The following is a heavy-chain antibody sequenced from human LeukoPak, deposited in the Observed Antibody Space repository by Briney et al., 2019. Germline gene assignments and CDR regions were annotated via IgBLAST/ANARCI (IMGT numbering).Heavy chain of an antibody. J-gene: IGHJ1*01. V-gene: IGHV4-34*01. D-gene: IGHD3-3*01. CDR1: GGSFSGYY. CDR3: ARGVTIFGVVSEYFQH. Sequence: SETLSLTCAVYGGSFSGYYWSWIRQPPGKGLEWIGEINHSGSTNYNPSLKSRVTVSVDTSKNQFSLELSSVTAADTAVYYCARGVTIFGVVSEYFQHWGQGTLVTVSS. CDR2: INHSGST.